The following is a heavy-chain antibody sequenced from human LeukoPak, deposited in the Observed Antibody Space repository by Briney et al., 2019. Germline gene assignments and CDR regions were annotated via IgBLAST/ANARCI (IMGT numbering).Heavy chain of an antibody. J-gene: IGHJ4*02. V-gene: IGHV3-7*03. CDR3: ARGGASSLPFDC. D-gene: IGHD3-10*01. CDR2: IKPDGTDQ. Sequence: GGSLRLSCVASAFTFNNYWMHWVRQTPGKGLEWVANIKPDGTDQYYVDSVKGRFTISRDNAKNSLYLQLNSLRADDTAVYYCARGGASSLPFDCWGQGTLVTVSS. CDR1: AFTFNNYW.